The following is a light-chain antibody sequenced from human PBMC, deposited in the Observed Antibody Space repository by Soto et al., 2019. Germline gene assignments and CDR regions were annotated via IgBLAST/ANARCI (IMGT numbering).Light chain of an antibody. J-gene: IGKJ1*01. CDR3: QQYTYWPPT. V-gene: IGKV3-15*01. CDR2: AAS. Sequence: EIVMTQSPATLSVSPGERATLSFRASQSVSSNLAWYQQKPGQAPRLLIYAASNRATGVPARFSGSGSGTEFTLTISSLQSEDFAVYWCQQYTYWPPTFGQGTKVDIK. CDR1: QSVSSN.